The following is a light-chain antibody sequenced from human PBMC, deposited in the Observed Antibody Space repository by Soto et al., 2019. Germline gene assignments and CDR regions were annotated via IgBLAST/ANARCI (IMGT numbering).Light chain of an antibody. CDR1: QTISSW. CDR3: QHYNSYSEA. CDR2: KAS. Sequence: DIQMTHSPSTLSGSVGDRVTITCRASQTISSWLAWYQQKPGKAPKLLIYKASTLKSGVPSRFSGSGSGTEFTLTISRLQPDDFATYYCQHYNSYSEAFGQGTKV. J-gene: IGKJ1*01. V-gene: IGKV1-5*03.